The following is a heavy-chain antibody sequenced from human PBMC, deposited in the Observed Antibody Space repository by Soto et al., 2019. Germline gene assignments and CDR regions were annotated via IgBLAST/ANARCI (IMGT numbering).Heavy chain of an antibody. CDR1: GGSVTSGSCY. CDR2: IYYSGST. CDR3: ARDQGIAVAVFDY. D-gene: IGHD6-19*01. Sequence: SETKSVTCTVSGGSVTSGSCYWSWIRKPPGKGLEWIGYIYYSGSTNYNPSLKSRVTISVDTSKNQISLKLSSVTAADTALYYCARDQGIAVAVFDYWGQGTLVTSPQ. J-gene: IGHJ4*02. V-gene: IGHV4-61*01.